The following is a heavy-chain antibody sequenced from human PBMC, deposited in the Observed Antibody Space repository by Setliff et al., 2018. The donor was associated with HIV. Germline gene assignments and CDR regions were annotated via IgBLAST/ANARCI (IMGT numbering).Heavy chain of an antibody. Sequence: KTSETLSLTCTVYGGSISGSNYVWGWIRQTPRKGLEWIATIHYSGSTYYKPSLKSRVTISVDTSKNQFSLKLSSVTAADTAVYYCARDGVVPKYYGMDVWGQGTTGTVSS. CDR2: IHYSGST. CDR3: ARDGVVPKYYGMDV. CDR1: GGSISGSNYV. J-gene: IGHJ6*02. D-gene: IGHD2-2*01. V-gene: IGHV4-39*07.